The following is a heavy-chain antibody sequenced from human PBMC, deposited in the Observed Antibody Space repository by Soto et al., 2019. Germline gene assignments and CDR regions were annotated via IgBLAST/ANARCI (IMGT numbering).Heavy chain of an antibody. V-gene: IGHV3-30*18. CDR1: GFTFSSYG. J-gene: IGHJ6*02. CDR3: ANDLCVGGFEELYYYYRMDV. D-gene: IGHD3-10*01. Sequence: GGSLRLSCAASGFTFSSYGMHWVRQAPGKGLEWVAVISYDGSNKYYADSGKGLFTISRDNTKNTLYLQMNSLRAEDTAVYYCANDLCVGGFEELYYYYRMDVWGQGTTVTVSS. CDR2: ISYDGSNK.